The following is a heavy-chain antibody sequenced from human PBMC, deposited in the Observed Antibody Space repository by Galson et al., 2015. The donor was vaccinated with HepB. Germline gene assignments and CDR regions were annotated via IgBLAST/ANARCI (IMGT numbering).Heavy chain of an antibody. J-gene: IGHJ4*02. V-gene: IGHV3-30*18. D-gene: IGHD5-12*01. CDR1: GFTFSSYG. CDR2: ISYDGSNK. CDR3: AKEEDSGYDYDYFDY. Sequence: SLRLSCAASGFTFSSYGMHWVRQAPGKGLEWVAVISYDGSNKYYADSVKGRFTISRDNSKNTLYLQMNSLRAEDTAVYYCAKEEDSGYDYDYFDYWGQGTLVTVSS.